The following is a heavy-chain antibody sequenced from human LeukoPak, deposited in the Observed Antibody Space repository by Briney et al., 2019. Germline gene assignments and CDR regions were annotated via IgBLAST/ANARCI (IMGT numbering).Heavy chain of an antibody. D-gene: IGHD2-15*01. CDR2: ISSSSSYI. CDR3: AKVPRGYCSGGSCYSF. J-gene: IGHJ4*02. V-gene: IGHV3-21*04. Sequence: GGSLRLSCAASGFTFSSYSMNWVRQAPGKGLEWVSSISSSSSYIYYADSVKGRFTISRDNAKNTLYLQMNSLRAEDTAVYYCAKVPRGYCSGGSCYSFWGQGTLVTVSS. CDR1: GFTFSSYS.